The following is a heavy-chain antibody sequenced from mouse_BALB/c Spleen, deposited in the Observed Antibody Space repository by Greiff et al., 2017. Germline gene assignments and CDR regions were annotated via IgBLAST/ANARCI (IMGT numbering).Heavy chain of an antibody. D-gene: IGHD4-1*01. V-gene: IGHV5-6-3*01. CDR1: GFTFSSYG. CDR2: INSNGGST. CDR3: ARVWDHFDY. J-gene: IGHJ2*01. Sequence: EVKVVESGGGLVQPGGSLKLSCAASGFTFSSYGMSWVRQTPDKRLELVATINSNGGSTYYPDSVKGRFTISRDNAKNTLYLQMSSLKSEDTAMYYCARVWDHFDYWGQGTTLTVSS.